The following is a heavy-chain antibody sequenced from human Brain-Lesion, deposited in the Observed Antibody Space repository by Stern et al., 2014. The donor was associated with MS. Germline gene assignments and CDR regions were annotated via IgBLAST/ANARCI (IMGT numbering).Heavy chain of an antibody. J-gene: IGHJ4*02. CDR2: IDPSDSNP. CDR3: ARHMGEGLSIDY. D-gene: IGHD3-16*01. CDR1: GYSFTSDW. V-gene: IGHV5-10-1*01. Sequence: EVQLVESGAEVKKPGESLRISCQGSGYSFTSDWISWVRQMPGKGLEWMGRIDPSDSNPNYSPSFQGHVTISADKSINTAYLDWRSLKDSDTAMYYCARHMGEGLSIDYWGQGTLVTVSS.